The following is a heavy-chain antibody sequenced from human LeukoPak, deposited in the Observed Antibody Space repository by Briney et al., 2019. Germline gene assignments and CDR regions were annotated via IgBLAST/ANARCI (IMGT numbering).Heavy chain of an antibody. V-gene: IGHV4-59*01. Sequence: PSETLSLTCTVSGGSISSYYWSWIRQPPGKGLEWIGYIYYSGSTNYNPSLKSRFTISVDTSKNQFSLKMSSVTAADTAVYYCASQGRDPYYYYYCMDVWGKGTTVTVSS. J-gene: IGHJ6*03. CDR1: GGSISSYY. CDR2: IYYSGST. CDR3: ASQGRDPYYYYYCMDV.